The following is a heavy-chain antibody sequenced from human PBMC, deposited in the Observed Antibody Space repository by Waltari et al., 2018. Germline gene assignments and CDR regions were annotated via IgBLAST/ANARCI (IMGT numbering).Heavy chain of an antibody. Sequence: QVQLVQSGAEVKKPGSSVKVSCKASGGTFSSSTISRVRQAPGQGLEWMGRIIPILGIANYAQKFQGRVTITADKSTSTAYMELSSLRSEDTAVYYCARASDDYGDYRGWFDPWGQGTLVTVSS. CDR2: IIPILGIA. D-gene: IGHD4-17*01. CDR3: ARASDDYGDYRGWFDP. J-gene: IGHJ5*02. CDR1: GGTFSSST. V-gene: IGHV1-69*02.